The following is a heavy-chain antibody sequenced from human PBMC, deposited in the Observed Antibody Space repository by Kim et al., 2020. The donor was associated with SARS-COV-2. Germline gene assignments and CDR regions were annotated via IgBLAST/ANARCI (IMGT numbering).Heavy chain of an antibody. Sequence: GGSLRLSCSASGFTFSSYAMHWVRQAPGKGLEYVSAISSNGGSTYYADSVKGRFTISRDNSKNTLYLQMSSLRAEDTAVYYCVKGPLDYDFWSGYPTYNWFDPWGQGTLVTVSS. CDR3: VKGPLDYDFWSGYPTYNWFDP. V-gene: IGHV3-64D*09. CDR1: GFTFSSYA. D-gene: IGHD3-3*01. CDR2: ISSNGGST. J-gene: IGHJ5*02.